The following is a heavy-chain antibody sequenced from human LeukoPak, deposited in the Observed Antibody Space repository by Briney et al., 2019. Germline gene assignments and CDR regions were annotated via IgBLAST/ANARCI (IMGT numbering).Heavy chain of an antibody. D-gene: IGHD6-13*01. Sequence: GESLKISCKGSGYTFTSYYMHWVRQAPGQGLEWMGIIIPSSGSTSYAQKFQGRVTMTRDTSTSTVYMELSSLTSEDTAIYYCARPRNPYSSSWPSFDYWGQGTLVTVSS. V-gene: IGHV1-46*01. CDR2: IIPSSGST. J-gene: IGHJ4*02. CDR3: ARPRNPYSSSWPSFDY. CDR1: GYTFTSYY.